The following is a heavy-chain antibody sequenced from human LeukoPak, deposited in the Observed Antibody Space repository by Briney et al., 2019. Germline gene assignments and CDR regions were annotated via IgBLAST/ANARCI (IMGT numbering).Heavy chain of an antibody. CDR1: GGSFSGYY. CDR3: ARELPRQWLRFGTFDY. D-gene: IGHD5-12*01. V-gene: IGHV4-34*01. J-gene: IGHJ4*02. CDR2: INHSGST. Sequence: PSETLSLTCAVYGGSFSGYYWSWLRQPPGKGLEWIGEINHSGSTNYNSSLKRRVTISVDTSKNQFSLKLSPVTAADTAVYYCARELPRQWLRFGTFDYWGQGTLVTVSS.